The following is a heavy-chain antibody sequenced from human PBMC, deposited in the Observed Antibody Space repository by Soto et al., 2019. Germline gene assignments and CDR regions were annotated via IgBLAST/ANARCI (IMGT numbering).Heavy chain of an antibody. CDR2: IYHSWST. V-gene: IGHV4-30-2*01. CDR3: ARGPPHYYYGMDV. Sequence: QLQLQESGSGLVKPSQTLSLTCAVSGGSISRGGYSWSWIRQPPGKGLEWIGYIYHSWSTYYNPSLKSRVTISVDRSKNQFSLKLSSVTAADTAVYYCARGPPHYYYGMDVWGQGTTVTVSS. CDR1: GGSISRGGYS. J-gene: IGHJ6*02.